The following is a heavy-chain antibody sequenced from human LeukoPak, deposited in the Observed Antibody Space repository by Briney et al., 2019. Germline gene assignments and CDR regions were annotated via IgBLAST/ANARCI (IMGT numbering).Heavy chain of an antibody. CDR2: IRYDGSNK. CDR1: GFTFSSYG. D-gene: IGHD6-13*01. CDR3: APRGYSSSLYYYYYYMDV. V-gene: IGHV3-30*02. J-gene: IGHJ6*03. Sequence: VGSLRLSCAASGFTFSSYGMHWVRQAPGKGLEWVAFIRYDGSNKYYADSVKGRFTISRDNSKNTLYLQMNSLRAEDTAVYYCAPRGYSSSLYYYYYYMDVWGKGTTVTVSS.